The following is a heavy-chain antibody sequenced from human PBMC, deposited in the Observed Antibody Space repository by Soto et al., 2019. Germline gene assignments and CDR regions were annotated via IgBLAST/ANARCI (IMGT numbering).Heavy chain of an antibody. CDR2: ISYDGSNK. J-gene: IGHJ6*02. V-gene: IGHV3-30-3*01. CDR3: AREGLTTGTLGARYGMDV. D-gene: IGHD1-1*01. Sequence: LRLSCAASGFTFSSYAMHWVRQAPGKGLEWVAVISYDGSNKYYADSVKGRFTISRDNSKNTLYLQMNSLRAEDTAVYYCAREGLTTGTLGARYGMDVWGQGTTVTVSS. CDR1: GFTFSSYA.